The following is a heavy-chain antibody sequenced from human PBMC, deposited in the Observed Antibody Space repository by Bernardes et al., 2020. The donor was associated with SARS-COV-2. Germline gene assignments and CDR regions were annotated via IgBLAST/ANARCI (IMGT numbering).Heavy chain of an antibody. J-gene: IGHJ5*02. D-gene: IGHD1-26*01. Sequence: SETLSLTCTVSGASISGYYWSWIRQPPGKGLEWIGHIYYSGSTNTGSTDYSPSLKSRLTISVDTSKNLFSLRLTSVIAADTALYYCARGQSNGRTNWFDPWGRGTPVTVSS. CDR2: IYYSGST. CDR3: ARGQSNGRTNWFDP. V-gene: IGHV4-59*01. CDR1: GASISGYY.